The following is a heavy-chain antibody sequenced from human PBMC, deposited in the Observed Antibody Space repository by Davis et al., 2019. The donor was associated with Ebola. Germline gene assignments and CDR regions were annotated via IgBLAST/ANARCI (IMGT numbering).Heavy chain of an antibody. CDR1: GYTLTDYY. CDR2: INPNRDGA. J-gene: IGHJ4*02. Sequence: ASVKVSCKASGYTLTDYYMHWVRQAPGQGLEWMGWINPNRDGANYAQKFQGRVTMTRDTSISTVYMELSSLTSEDTAVYFCAREEDYWGQGTLVTVSS. V-gene: IGHV1-2*02. CDR3: AREEDY.